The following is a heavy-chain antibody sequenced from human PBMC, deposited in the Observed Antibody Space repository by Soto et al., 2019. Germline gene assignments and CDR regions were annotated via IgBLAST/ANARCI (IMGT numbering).Heavy chain of an antibody. CDR1: GYTFTDYG. J-gene: IGHJ4*02. V-gene: IGHV1-18*01. CDR3: AILPSEKYEYDY. Sequence: ASVKVSCKGSGYTFTDYGILWLRQAPGQGLEWMGWISIYYGYTDYSQKLQGRVTMTRDISTRTAYMELASLRSDDTAVYYCAILPSEKYEYDYWGQGTPVTVSS. D-gene: IGHD2-15*01. CDR2: ISIYYGYT.